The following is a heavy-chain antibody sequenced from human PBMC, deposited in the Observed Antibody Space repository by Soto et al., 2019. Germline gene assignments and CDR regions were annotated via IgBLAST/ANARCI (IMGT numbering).Heavy chain of an antibody. D-gene: IGHD6-13*01. CDR2: ISAYNGNT. CDR1: GYTFTSYG. J-gene: IGHJ5*02. V-gene: IGHV1-18*01. CDR3: GRATGYSSSWFVYGFDP. Sequence: QVQLVQSGAEVKKPGASVKVSCKASGYTFTSYGISWVRQAPGQGLEWMGWISAYNGNTNYAQKLQGRVTMTTDQSTSTAYMELRNLRSDATAVYYCGRATGYSSSWFVYGFDPWGQGNMVTVSS.